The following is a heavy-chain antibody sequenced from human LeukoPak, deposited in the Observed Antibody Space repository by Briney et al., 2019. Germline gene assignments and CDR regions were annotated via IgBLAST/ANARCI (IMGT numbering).Heavy chain of an antibody. J-gene: IGHJ4*02. CDR3: ARRSGSFYSLDY. CDR2: ISHSGNT. CDR1: AYSISSGYF. D-gene: IGHD1-26*01. V-gene: IGHV4-38-2*01. Sequence: TSETLSLPCAVSAYSISSGYFWAWIRPPPGKGLEWLGSISHSGNTFYNPSLKSRVTISVDTSKNQFSAKVRSVTAADTAVYYYARRSGSFYSLDYWGQGTLVTVSS.